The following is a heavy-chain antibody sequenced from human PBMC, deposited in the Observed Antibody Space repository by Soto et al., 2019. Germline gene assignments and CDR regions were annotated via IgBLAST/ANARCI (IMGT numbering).Heavy chain of an antibody. D-gene: IGHD6-25*01. V-gene: IGHV4-31*03. CDR2: IYYSGST. J-gene: IGHJ5*02. CDR1: GGSISSGGYY. Sequence: VQLQESGPGLVKPSQTLSLTCTVSGGSISSGGYYWSWIRQHPGKGLEWIGYIYYSGSTYYNPSLESRVTISVDTSKNQFSLKLSSVTAADTAVYYCAREAAGILNWFDPWGQGTLVTVSS. CDR3: AREAAGILNWFDP.